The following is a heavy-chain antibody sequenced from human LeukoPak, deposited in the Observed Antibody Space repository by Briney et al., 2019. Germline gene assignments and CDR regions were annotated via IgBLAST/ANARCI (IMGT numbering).Heavy chain of an antibody. CDR1: GFTFSIYG. CDR2: ISYDVSNK. V-gene: IGHV3-30*18. D-gene: IGHD3-10*01. J-gene: IGHJ5*02. Sequence: HPGGSLRLSCAASGFTFSIYGMHWVRQAPGKGLEWVAVISYDVSNKYYADSVKGRFTISRDNSKNTLYLQMNSLRAEDTAVYYCAKDPPTKGYYYGSGSYPYPWGQGTLVTVSS. CDR3: AKDPPTKGYYYGSGSYPYP.